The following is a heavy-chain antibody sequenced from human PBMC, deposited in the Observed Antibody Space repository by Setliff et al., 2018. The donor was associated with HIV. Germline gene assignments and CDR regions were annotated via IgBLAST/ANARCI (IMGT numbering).Heavy chain of an antibody. D-gene: IGHD4-4*01. Sequence: KPSETLSLTCAVSGDSITGGGYYWSWIRQHPGKGLEWIGYVYYTGKTYYNPSLESRISMSVDTSKNQFSLKLTSVTAADTAIYYCARDLTSNSNCFEPWGQGTQVTVSS. V-gene: IGHV4-31*11. CDR2: VYYTGKT. CDR3: ARDLTSNSNCFEP. J-gene: IGHJ5*02. CDR1: GDSITGGGYY.